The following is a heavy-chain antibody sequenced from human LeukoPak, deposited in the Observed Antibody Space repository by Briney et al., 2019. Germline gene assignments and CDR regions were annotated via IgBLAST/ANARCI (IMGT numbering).Heavy chain of an antibody. CDR3: AKDIGCSGTNCPKTYDY. V-gene: IGHV3-30*02. D-gene: IGHD2-2*01. J-gene: IGHJ4*02. CDR1: RFIFGSYG. Sequence: GRCLRPSWAASRFIFGSYGMRCARPSPGKWREWVAFIRYDGSSKNYADSVKGRFTFSRDNSKSTLCRQLYSLRGEESTVYYCAKDIGCSGTNCPKTYDYWGQGTLVTVSS. CDR2: IRYDGSSK.